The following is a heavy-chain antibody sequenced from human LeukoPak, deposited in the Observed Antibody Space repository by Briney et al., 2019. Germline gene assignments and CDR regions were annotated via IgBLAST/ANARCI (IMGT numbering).Heavy chain of an antibody. CDR1: GFTVSSNY. V-gene: IGHV3-53*05. CDR2: IYSGGST. CDR3: AKDLLLRAFYMDV. D-gene: IGHD3-10*01. Sequence: GGSLRLSCAASGFTVSSNYMSWVRQAPGKGLEWVSVIYSGGSTYYADSVKGRFTISRDNSKNTLYLQMNSLRAEDTAVYYCAKDLLLRAFYMDVWGKGTTVTVSS. J-gene: IGHJ6*03.